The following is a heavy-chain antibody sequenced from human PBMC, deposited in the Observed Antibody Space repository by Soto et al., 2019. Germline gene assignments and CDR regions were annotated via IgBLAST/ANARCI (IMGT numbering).Heavy chain of an antibody. CDR3: ARDSPIGSTFSGYEAIDY. J-gene: IGHJ4*02. Sequence: QVQLVHSGAEVKKPGSSVKVSCKTSGGTFSNDIITWVRQAPGQGLEWMGRIIPLLDIANYAQKFQGRVTITAEKSTSTAYMELNSLRSEDTAVYYCARDSPIGSTFSGYEAIDYWGQGTLVTVAS. V-gene: IGHV1-69*04. CDR2: IIPLLDIA. CDR1: GGTFSNDI. D-gene: IGHD5-12*01.